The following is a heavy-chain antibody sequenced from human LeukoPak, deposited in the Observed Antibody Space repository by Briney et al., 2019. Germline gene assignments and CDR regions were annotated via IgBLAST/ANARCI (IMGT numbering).Heavy chain of an antibody. CDR3: ARGRGSGWFFDY. Sequence: SETLSLTCAVYGGSFSGYYLSWIRQPPGKGLEWIGEINHSGSTNYNPSLKSRVSISIDTSKNQFSLKLSSVTAADTAVYYCARGRGSGWFFDYWGQGTLVTVSS. D-gene: IGHD6-19*01. J-gene: IGHJ4*02. CDR2: INHSGST. V-gene: IGHV4-34*01. CDR1: GGSFSGYY.